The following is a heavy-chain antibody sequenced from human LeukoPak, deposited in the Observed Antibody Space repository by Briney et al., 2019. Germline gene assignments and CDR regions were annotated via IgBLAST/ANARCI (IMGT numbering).Heavy chain of an antibody. D-gene: IGHD3-10*01. V-gene: IGHV4-30-2*01. CDR1: GASISSGTYS. Sequence: SETLSLTCTVSGASISSGTYSWSWIRQPPGEGLEWIGYIYLTGSTYYNPSLKGRVTISVDRSKNQFSLNLNFVTAADTALYYCARGDGSGSGRWFDPWGQGTLITVSS. CDR3: ARGDGSGSGRWFDP. J-gene: IGHJ5*02. CDR2: IYLTGST.